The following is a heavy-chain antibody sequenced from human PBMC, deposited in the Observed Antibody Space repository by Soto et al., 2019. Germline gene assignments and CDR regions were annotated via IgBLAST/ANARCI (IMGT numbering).Heavy chain of an antibody. D-gene: IGHD3-22*01. CDR3: ASALYCSGGSCTTTTSNRENCYDSSGYYPDAFDI. CDR1: EYSFTSYW. Sequence: PGESLKISCKGSEYSFTSYWIGWVRQMPGKGLEWMGIIYPGDSDTRYSPSLQGQVTTSADKSISTAYLQWSSLKASDTAMYYCASALYCSGGSCTTTTSNRENCYDSSGYYPDAFDIWGQGTMVTVSS. J-gene: IGHJ3*02. V-gene: IGHV5-51*01. CDR2: IYPGDSDT.